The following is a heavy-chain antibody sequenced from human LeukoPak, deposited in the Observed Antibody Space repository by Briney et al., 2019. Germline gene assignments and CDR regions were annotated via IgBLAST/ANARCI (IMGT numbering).Heavy chain of an antibody. CDR3: ARGGYYGRGYYFDY. Sequence: SETLSLTCTVSGGSISSYYWSWIRQPPGKGLEWIGEINHSGSTNYNPSLKSRVTISVDTSKNQFSLKLSSVTAADTAVYYCARGGYYGRGYYFDYWGQGTLVTVSS. V-gene: IGHV4-34*01. D-gene: IGHD3-10*01. CDR2: INHSGST. CDR1: GGSISSYY. J-gene: IGHJ4*02.